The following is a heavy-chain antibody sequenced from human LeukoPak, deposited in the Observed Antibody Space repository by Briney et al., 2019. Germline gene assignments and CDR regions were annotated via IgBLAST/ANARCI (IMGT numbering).Heavy chain of an antibody. CDR1: GFTFKNYE. CDR2: ISSSGSPI. CDR3: ARGPSVGSGWSPDY. V-gene: IGHV3-48*03. Sequence: GGSLRLSCAASGFTFKNYEMNWVRQAPGKGLEWVSYISSSGSPIYYADSVKGRFTISRDNAKNSLYLQMNSLRAEDTAVYYCARGPSVGSGWSPDYWGRGTLVTVSS. D-gene: IGHD6-19*01. J-gene: IGHJ4*02.